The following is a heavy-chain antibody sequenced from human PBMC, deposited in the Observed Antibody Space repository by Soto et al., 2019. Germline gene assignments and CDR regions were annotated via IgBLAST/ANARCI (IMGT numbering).Heavy chain of an antibody. V-gene: IGHV3-7*05. J-gene: IGHJ4*02. D-gene: IGHD3-10*01. CDR2: IKHDGSEK. CDR3: ARDDYYSSFY. CDR1: GFTFSNSW. Sequence: DVQLVESGGGLVQPGGSLRLSCVASGFTFSNSWLSWVHQAPGKGLEWVANIKHDGSEKYYAVSAKGRFTVSRDNSKNSLYLQLNSLRVEDTAMYYCARDDYYSSFYWSQGTLVTVSS.